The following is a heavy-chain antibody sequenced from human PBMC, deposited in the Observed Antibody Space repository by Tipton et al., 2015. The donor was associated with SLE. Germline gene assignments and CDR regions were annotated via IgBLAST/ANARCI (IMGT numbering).Heavy chain of an antibody. J-gene: IGHJ6*03. CDR2: IKHSGST. D-gene: IGHD3-10*01. CDR3: ARGLKEGILYYYNYYMDV. V-gene: IGHV4-34*01. Sequence: TLSLTCAVYGGSFSGYYWSWIRQPPGKGLEWIGDIKHSGSTNYKPSLKSRVTMSVDRSKNQFSLKLTSVTAADTAVYYCARGLKEGILYYYNYYMDVWGRGTTVTVSS. CDR1: GGSFSGYY.